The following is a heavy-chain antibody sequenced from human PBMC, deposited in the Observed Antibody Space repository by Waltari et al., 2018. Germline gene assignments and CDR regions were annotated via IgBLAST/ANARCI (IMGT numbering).Heavy chain of an antibody. Sequence: EVQLVESGGGLVQPGGSLRLSCAASGFTFSHYWMHWVRQVPGKGLLWVSHVNSGGTDSTYADSVKGRFTISRDNAKNTLYLQMNSLRVEDTAVYYCARDTPGDGIDRWGQGTLVTVSP. CDR3: ARDTPGDGIDR. CDR2: VNSGGTDS. D-gene: IGHD2-21*01. J-gene: IGHJ5*02. V-gene: IGHV3-74*01. CDR1: GFTFSHYW.